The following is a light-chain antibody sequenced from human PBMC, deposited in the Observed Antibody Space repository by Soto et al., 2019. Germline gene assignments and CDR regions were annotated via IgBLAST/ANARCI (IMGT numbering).Light chain of an antibody. CDR1: SPNIGAGYD. Sequence: HCDLTRAASGSGAPRGGGPILRTGRSPNIGAGYDVHWYQQLPGTAPKLLIYGNSNRPSGVPDRFSGSKSGTSASLAITGLQAEDEADYYCQSYDSSLSGFYVFGTGTKVTVL. CDR2: GNS. V-gene: IGLV1-40*01. J-gene: IGLJ1*01. CDR3: QSYDSSLSGFYV.